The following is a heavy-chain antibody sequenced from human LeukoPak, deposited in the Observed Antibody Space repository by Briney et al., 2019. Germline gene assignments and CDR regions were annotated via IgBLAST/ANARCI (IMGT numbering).Heavy chain of an antibody. V-gene: IGHV3-21*01. CDR1: GFTLSTYS. CDR2: ISSSSLYI. Sequence: SGGSLRLSCAASGFTLSTYSLNWVRQAPGKGLEWVSSISSSSLYIYYADSVKGRFTISRDNAKNSLFLQMNSLRAEDTAVYYCAREGDGYNSPIDYWGQGTLVTVSS. D-gene: IGHD5-24*01. CDR3: AREGDGYNSPIDY. J-gene: IGHJ4*02.